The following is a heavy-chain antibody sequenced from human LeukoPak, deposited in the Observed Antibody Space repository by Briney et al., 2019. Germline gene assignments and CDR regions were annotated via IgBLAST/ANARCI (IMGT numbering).Heavy chain of an antibody. V-gene: IGHV4-4*07. J-gene: IGHJ6*03. D-gene: IGHD3-22*01. CDR2: IYTSGST. CDR3: ARDRAIVVVTRAPGLYYYYMDV. Sequence: SETLSLTCTVSGGSTSSYYWSWIRQPAGKGLEWIGRIYTSGSTNYNPSLKSRVTMSLDTSKNQFSLKLSSVTAADTAVYYCARDRAIVVVTRAPGLYYYYMDVWGRGTTVTVSS. CDR1: GGSTSSYY.